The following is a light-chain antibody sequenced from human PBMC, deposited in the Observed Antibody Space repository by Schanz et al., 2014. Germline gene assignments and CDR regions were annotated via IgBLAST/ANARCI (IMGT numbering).Light chain of an antibody. V-gene: IGLV1-47*01. CDR2: RND. CDR1: SSNIGSNY. Sequence: QSVLTQPPSASGTPGQRVTISCSGSSSNIGSNYVYWYQQLPGTAPRLLIFRNDQRPSGVPDRFSGSKSGTSASLAISGLRSEDEGDYFCAVWDDSLSGVFGTGTKLTVL. CDR3: AVWDDSLSGV. J-gene: IGLJ1*01.